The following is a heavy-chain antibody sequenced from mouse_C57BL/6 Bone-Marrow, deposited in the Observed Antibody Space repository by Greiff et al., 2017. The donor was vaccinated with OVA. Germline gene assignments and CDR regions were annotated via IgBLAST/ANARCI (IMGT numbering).Heavy chain of an antibody. CDR2: ISNLAYSI. V-gene: IGHV5-15*01. J-gene: IGHJ4*01. Sequence: EVQGVESGGGLVQPGGSLKLSCAASGFTFSDYGMAWVRQAPRKGPEWVAFISNLAYSIYYADTVTGRFTISRENAKNTLYLEMSSLRSEDTAMYYCAREGNYTSGAMDYWGQGTSVTVSS. CDR3: AREGNYTSGAMDY. D-gene: IGHD2-12*01. CDR1: GFTFSDYG.